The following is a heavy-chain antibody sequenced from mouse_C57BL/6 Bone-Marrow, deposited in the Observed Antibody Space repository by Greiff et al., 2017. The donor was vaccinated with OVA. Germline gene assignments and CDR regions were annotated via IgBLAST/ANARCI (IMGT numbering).Heavy chain of an antibody. Sequence: QVQLQQSGAELVRPGASVKLSCKASGYTFTDYYINWVKQRPGQGLEWIARIYPGSGNTYYNEKFKGKATLTAEKSSSTAYMQLSSLTSEDSAVYFCAREGTSDYWGQGTTLTGAS. CDR1: GYTFTDYY. J-gene: IGHJ2*01. CDR3: AREGTSDY. V-gene: IGHV1-76*01. CDR2: IYPGSGNT. D-gene: IGHD2-13*01.